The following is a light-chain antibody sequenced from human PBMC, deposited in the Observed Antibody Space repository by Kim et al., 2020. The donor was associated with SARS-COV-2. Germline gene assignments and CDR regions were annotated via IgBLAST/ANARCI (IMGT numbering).Light chain of an antibody. CDR1: QGISSY. V-gene: IGKV1-9*01. CDR2: AAS. J-gene: IGKJ3*01. Sequence: VGDRVTITCRASQGISSYLAWYQQKPEKAPKLLIYAASTSQSGVPSRFSGSGSGTDFTLTISSLQPEDFATYYCQQLNSYPPLFTFGPGTKVDIK. CDR3: QQLNSYPPLFT.